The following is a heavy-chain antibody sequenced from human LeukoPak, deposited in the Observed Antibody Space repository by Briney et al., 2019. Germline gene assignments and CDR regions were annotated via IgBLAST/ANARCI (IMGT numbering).Heavy chain of an antibody. CDR3: AGDLGGYSSGSSPWYYYYYMDV. D-gene: IGHD6-19*01. J-gene: IGHJ6*03. CDR2: IYTSGST. V-gene: IGHV4-61*02. CDR1: GGSISSGSYY. Sequence: SETLSLTCTVSGGSISSGSYYWSWIRQPAGKGLEWIGRIYTSGSTNYNPSLKSRVTISVDTSKNQFSLKLSSVTAADTAVYYCAGDLGGYSSGSSPWYYYYYMDVWGKGTTVTVSS.